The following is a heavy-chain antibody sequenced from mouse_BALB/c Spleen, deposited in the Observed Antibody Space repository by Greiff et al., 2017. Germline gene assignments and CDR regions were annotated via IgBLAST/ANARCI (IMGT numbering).Heavy chain of an antibody. J-gene: IGHJ3*01. CDR3: ARGWDDYAFAY. CDR2: ISYDGSN. V-gene: IGHV3-6*02. Sequence: DVQLQESGPGLVKPSQSLSLTCSVTGYSITSGYYWNWIRQFPGNKLEWMGYISYDGSNNYNPSLKNRISITRDTSKNQFFLKLNSVTTEDTATYYCARGWDDYAFAYWGQGTLVTVSA. CDR1: GYSITSGYY. D-gene: IGHD2-4*01.